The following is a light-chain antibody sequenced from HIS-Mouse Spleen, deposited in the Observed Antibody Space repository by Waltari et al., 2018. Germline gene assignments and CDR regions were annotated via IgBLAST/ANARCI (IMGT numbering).Light chain of an antibody. CDR3: YSTDSSGNHRV. CDR1: ALPKKY. J-gene: IGLJ2*01. V-gene: IGLV3-10*01. Sequence: SYELTQPPSVSLSPGQTARTTCPGDALPKKYAYWYQQKSGQAPVLVIYEDSKRPSGIPERFSGSSSGTMATLTISGAQVEDEADYYCYSTDSSGNHRVFGGGTKLTVL. CDR2: EDS.